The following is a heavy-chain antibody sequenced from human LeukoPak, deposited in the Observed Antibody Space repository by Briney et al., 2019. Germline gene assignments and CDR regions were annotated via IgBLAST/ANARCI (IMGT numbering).Heavy chain of an antibody. V-gene: IGHV3-23*01. CDR2: ISDSGGNT. D-gene: IGHD1-26*01. Sequence: GGSLRLSCAASGFTFSNFAMTWVRQAPGKGLEWVSVISDSGGNTHYADCVKGRFAISTDNSSNTLYLQMNRLTAEDTAVYYCAKKGATTKDFDHWGQGTLVTVSS. CDR1: GFTFSNFA. J-gene: IGHJ4*02. CDR3: AKKGATTKDFDH.